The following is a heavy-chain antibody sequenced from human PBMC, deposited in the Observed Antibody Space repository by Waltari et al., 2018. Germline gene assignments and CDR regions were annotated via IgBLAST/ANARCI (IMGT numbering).Heavy chain of an antibody. Sequence: QVQLQESGPGLVKPSETLSLTCTFSGGSISSHYWSWIRQPPGKGLEWIGYIYYSGSTNYNPSLKSRVTISVDTSKNQFSLKLSSVTAADTAVYYCARGWTMVDLWGRGTLVTVSS. CDR1: GGSISSHY. CDR2: IYYSGST. CDR3: ARGWTMVDL. J-gene: IGHJ2*01. D-gene: IGHD3-10*01. V-gene: IGHV4-59*11.